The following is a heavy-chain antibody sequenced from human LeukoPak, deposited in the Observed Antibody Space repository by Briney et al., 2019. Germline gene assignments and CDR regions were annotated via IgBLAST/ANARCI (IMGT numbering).Heavy chain of an antibody. J-gene: IGHJ5*02. D-gene: IGHD3-9*01. CDR3: ARDLMRYFDSNDP. V-gene: IGHV3-48*03. CDR2: ISSSGSTI. Sequence: GGSLRLSCAASGFTFSSYEMNWVRQAPGKGLEWVSYISSSGSTIYYADFVKGRFTISRDNAKNSLYLQMNSLRAEDTAVYYCARDLMRYFDSNDPWGQGTLVTVSS. CDR1: GFTFSSYE.